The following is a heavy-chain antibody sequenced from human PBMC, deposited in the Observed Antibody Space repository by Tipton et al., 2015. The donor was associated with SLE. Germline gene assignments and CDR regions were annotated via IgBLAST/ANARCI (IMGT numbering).Heavy chain of an antibody. J-gene: IGHJ6*02. V-gene: IGHV4-59*08. CDR1: GGSIISYY. CDR2: IHYSGVT. Sequence: TLSLTCTVSGGSIISYYWSWIRQPSGKGLEWIGYIHYSGVTYYYPSLKSRVTMSVDTSKNQFSLKLNSVTAADTAVYYCARHAEIPVMRYGMDVWGQGTTVSVSS. CDR3: ARHAEIPVMRYGMDV. D-gene: IGHD2-21*01.